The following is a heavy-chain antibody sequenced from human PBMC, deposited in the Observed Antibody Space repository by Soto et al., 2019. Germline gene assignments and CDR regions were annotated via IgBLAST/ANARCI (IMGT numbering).Heavy chain of an antibody. D-gene: IGHD3-16*01. CDR2: MNPGSGDT. Sequence: ASVKVSCKASGDTFTSYGIVWVRQATGQGLEWMGWMNPGSGDTGYAQKFQGRVTMTRDISIATAYMELSSLRSDDTAIYYCAIMETFGSLNWFDPWGQGTLVTLSS. CDR3: AIMETFGSLNWFDP. J-gene: IGHJ5*02. V-gene: IGHV1-8*01. CDR1: GDTFTSYG.